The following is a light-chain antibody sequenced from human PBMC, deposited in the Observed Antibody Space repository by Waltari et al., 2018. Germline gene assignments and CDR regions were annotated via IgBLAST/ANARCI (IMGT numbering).Light chain of an antibody. Sequence: DIQLTQSPSFLSASVGDRVTITGRASQGISSYLAWYQQKPGKAPKLLIYTASTLQSGVPSRFSGSGSGTEFTLTISSLQPEDFATYYCQHLNSYPVTFGQGTKLEIK. V-gene: IGKV1-9*01. CDR2: TAS. CDR1: QGISSY. J-gene: IGKJ2*01. CDR3: QHLNSYPVT.